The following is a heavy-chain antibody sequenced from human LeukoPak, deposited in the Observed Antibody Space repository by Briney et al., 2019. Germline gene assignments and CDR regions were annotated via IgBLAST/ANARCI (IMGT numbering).Heavy chain of an antibody. D-gene: IGHD3-10*01. V-gene: IGHV1-69*13. CDR2: IIPIFGTA. Sequence: SVKVSCKASGGTFSSYAISWVRQAPGQGLEWMGGIIPIFGTANYAQKFQGRVTITADESTSTAHMELSSLRSEDTAVYYCARVLPNLSRGMDVWGQGTTVTVSS. CDR1: GGTFSSYA. J-gene: IGHJ6*02. CDR3: ARVLPNLSRGMDV.